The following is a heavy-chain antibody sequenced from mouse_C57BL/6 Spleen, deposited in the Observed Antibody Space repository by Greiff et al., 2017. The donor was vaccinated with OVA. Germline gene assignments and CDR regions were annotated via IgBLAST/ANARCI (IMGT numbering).Heavy chain of an antibody. CDR2: INPNNGGT. Sequence: EVQLQQSGPELVKPGASVKISCKASGYTFTDYYMNWVKQSHGKSLEWIGDINPNNGGTSYNQKFKGKATLTVDKSSSTAYMELRSLTSEDSAVYYCAREGYGYDTAYWGQGTLVTVSA. V-gene: IGHV1-26*01. D-gene: IGHD2-2*01. CDR3: AREGYGYDTAY. CDR1: GYTFTDYY. J-gene: IGHJ3*01.